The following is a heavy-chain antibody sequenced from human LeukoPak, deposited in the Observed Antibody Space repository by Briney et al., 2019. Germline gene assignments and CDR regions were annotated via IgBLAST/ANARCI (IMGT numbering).Heavy chain of an antibody. CDR1: GYTFTSYG. V-gene: IGHV1-18*01. CDR2: SSAYNGNT. CDR3: AREDYYDSSGYGI. J-gene: IGHJ4*02. Sequence: ASVKVSCTASGYTFTSYGISWVRQAPGQGLEWMGWSSAYNGNTNYAQKLQGRVTMTTDTSTSTAYMELRSLRSDDTAGYYCAREDYYDSSGYGIWGQGTLVTVSS. D-gene: IGHD3-22*01.